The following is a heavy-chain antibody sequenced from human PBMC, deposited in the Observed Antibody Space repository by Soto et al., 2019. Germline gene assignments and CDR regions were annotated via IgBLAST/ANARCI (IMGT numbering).Heavy chain of an antibody. CDR3: AKFDDDYCYMDA. CDR1: GFTFNRYW. Sequence: EVQLVESGGGLVQPGGSLRLSCAASGFTFNRYWMHWVRQAPGKGLVWVSRIKNDGSSTSYADYVKGRFSISRDNGKNTLYLQMNSLRVEDTAVYYCAKFDDDYCYMDAWGKGTTVTVSS. V-gene: IGHV3-74*01. J-gene: IGHJ6*03. CDR2: IKNDGSST. D-gene: IGHD1-1*01.